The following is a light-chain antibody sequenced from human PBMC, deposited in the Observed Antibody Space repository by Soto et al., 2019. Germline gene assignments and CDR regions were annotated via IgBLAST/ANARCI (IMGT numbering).Light chain of an antibody. CDR1: QNINSY. CDR3: QQYNSYPWT. CDR2: AES. J-gene: IGKJ1*01. V-gene: IGKV1-39*01. Sequence: DIQMTQSPSSLSASVGDRVTITCGASQNINSYLNWFQQTPGKVPKLLIYAESRLQSGVPSRFSGSGSGTEFTLTISSLQPDDFATYYCQQYNSYPWTFGQGTKVDI.